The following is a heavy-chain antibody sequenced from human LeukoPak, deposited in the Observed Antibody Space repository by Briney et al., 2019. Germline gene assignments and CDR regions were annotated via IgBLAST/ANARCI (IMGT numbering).Heavy chain of an antibody. Sequence: SVKVSCKASGGTFSSYAISWVRQAPGQGLEWMGRIIPILGIANYAQKFQGRVTITADKSTSTAYMELSSLRSEDTAVYYCARVADIVATTPNEELDYWGQGTLVTVSS. CDR1: GGTFSSYA. J-gene: IGHJ4*02. V-gene: IGHV1-69*04. D-gene: IGHD5-12*01. CDR3: ARVADIVATTPNEELDY. CDR2: IIPILGIA.